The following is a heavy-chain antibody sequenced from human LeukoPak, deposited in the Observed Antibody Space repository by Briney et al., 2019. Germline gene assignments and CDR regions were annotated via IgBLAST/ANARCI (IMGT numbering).Heavy chain of an antibody. J-gene: IGHJ4*02. Sequence: ASVNVSFKASGYTFTIYDINWVRQATGQGLEWRGWMNPNSGNTGYAQKFQGRVTLTRNTSISTAYMELSSLRSEDTAVYSFHRVRRGSGYYYAYWGQGKLVTVSS. CDR2: MNPNSGNT. CDR1: GYTFTIYD. V-gene: IGHV1-8*01. D-gene: IGHD3-22*01. CDR3: HRVRRGSGYYYAY.